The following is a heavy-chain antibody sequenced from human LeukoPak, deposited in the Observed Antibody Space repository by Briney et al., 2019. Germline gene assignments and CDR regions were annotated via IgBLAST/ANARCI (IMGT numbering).Heavy chain of an antibody. J-gene: IGHJ4*02. D-gene: IGHD3-10*01. Sequence: KTGGSLRLSCAASGFTFSSFSMNWVRQAPGKGLEWVSSISSSSTYIYYADSVKGRFTISRDNAKNSLYLQMNSLRAEDTAVYYCARAPRWFGGTDYWGQGTLVTVSS. CDR3: ARAPRWFGGTDY. CDR1: GFTFSSFS. V-gene: IGHV3-21*01. CDR2: ISSSSTYI.